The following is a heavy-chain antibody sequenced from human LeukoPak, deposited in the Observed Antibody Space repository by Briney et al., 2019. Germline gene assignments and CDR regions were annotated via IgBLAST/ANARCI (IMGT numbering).Heavy chain of an antibody. J-gene: IGHJ3*02. CDR1: GYTFTDYY. CDR2: INPSGGST. Sequence: EASVKVSCKASGYTFTDYYMHWVRQAPGQGLEWMGIINPSGGSTTYGQKFQGRLTMTRDTSTSTVYMELSSLRSEDTAVYYCARDRGYDSSGRKVDAFDIWGQGTMVTVSS. D-gene: IGHD3-22*01. CDR3: ARDRGYDSSGRKVDAFDI. V-gene: IGHV1-46*01.